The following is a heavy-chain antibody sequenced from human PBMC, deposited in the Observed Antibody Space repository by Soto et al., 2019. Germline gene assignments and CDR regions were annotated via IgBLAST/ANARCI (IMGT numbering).Heavy chain of an antibody. J-gene: IGHJ2*01. CDR1: GYSFTVYH. D-gene: IGHD3-3*01. Sequence: QVQLVQSGAEVKKPGASVKVSCKASGYSFTVYHMHWVRQAPGQGLEWMGWINTDSGGTKYAQKFEGRVTMSRDTSINTDYMELSNLISDDMAVYYCAREIRSGYYKYWYFDLWGRGTLITVSS. CDR2: INTDSGGT. V-gene: IGHV1-2*02. CDR3: AREIRSGYYKYWYFDL.